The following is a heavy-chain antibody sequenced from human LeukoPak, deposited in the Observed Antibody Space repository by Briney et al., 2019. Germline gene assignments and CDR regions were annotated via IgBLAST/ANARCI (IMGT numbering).Heavy chain of an antibody. CDR1: GLSFSGYW. D-gene: IGHD7-27*01. CDR3: ASTKLGGFNN. Sequence: PGGSLRLSCGASGLSFSGYWMTWVRQAPGRGLEWVANIKPDGSEKFYVDSVKGRFTISRDNAKNSLYLQVISLTAEDTAVYYCASTKLGGFNNWGQGTLVTVSS. CDR2: IKPDGSEK. J-gene: IGHJ4*02. V-gene: IGHV3-7*01.